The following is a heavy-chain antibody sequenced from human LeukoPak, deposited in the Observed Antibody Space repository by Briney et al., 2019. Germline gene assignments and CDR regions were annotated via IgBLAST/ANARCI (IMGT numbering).Heavy chain of an antibody. J-gene: IGHJ6*03. Sequence: GGSLRLSCAASGFTVSSNYMNWVRQAPGKGLEWVSSITSGSSYRFYADSVKGRFTISRDNAKNSLYLQMNSLRAEDRAVYYCARDPYSGSYGNYYYYFMDVWGKGTTVTISS. CDR1: GFTVSSNY. D-gene: IGHD1-26*01. V-gene: IGHV3-21*01. CDR2: ITSGSSYR. CDR3: ARDPYSGSYGNYYYYFMDV.